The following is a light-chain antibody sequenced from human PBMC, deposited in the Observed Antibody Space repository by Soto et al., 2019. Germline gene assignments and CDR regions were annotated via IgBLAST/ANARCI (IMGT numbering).Light chain of an antibody. V-gene: IGKV3-11*01. CDR2: DAS. CDR3: QQRRNWPRLT. Sequence: EIVLTQSPATLSLSLGERATLSCRTSQCISSYLAWYQQKPGQAPRLLIYDASNRSTGIPARCSGSGYGTDFTVPTSSREPEDFVVYYCQQRRNWPRLTFGGGTKVEIK. J-gene: IGKJ4*02. CDR1: QCISSY.